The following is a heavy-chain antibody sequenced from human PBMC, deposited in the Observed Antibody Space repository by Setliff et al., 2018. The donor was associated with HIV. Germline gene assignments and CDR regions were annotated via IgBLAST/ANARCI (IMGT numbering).Heavy chain of an antibody. V-gene: IGHV7-4-1*02. D-gene: IGHD6-19*01. CDR2: INTNTGNP. Sequence: SVKVSCKASGYTFTSYAMNWVRQAPGQGLEWMGWINTNTGNPTYAQGFTGRFVFSLDTSVSTAYLQISSLKAEDTAVYYCARDCESGWYPNWFDPWGQGTLVTVSS. J-gene: IGHJ5*02. CDR3: ARDCESGWYPNWFDP. CDR1: GYTFTSYA.